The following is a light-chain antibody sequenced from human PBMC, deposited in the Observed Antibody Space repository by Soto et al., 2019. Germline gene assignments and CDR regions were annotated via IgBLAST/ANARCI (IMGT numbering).Light chain of an antibody. J-gene: IGKJ1*01. CDR3: QQYNSWPET. CDR2: DAS. V-gene: IGKV3D-15*01. Sequence: EIVLTQSPATLSLSPGERATLSCRASQSVSSYLAWCQQKPGQAPRLLIYDASNRATGIPARFSGSGSGTEFTLTISSLQSEDFAVYYCQQYNSWPETFGQGTKVDIK. CDR1: QSVSSY.